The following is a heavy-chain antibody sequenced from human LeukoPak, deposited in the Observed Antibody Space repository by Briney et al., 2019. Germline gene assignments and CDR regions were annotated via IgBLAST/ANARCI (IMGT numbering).Heavy chain of an antibody. J-gene: IGHJ4*02. CDR3: ARENQYTSCYLCLALDY. D-gene: IGHD2-2*01. CDR2: IIPILGIP. Sequence: GSSVKVSCKASGGTFSNYAINWVRQAPGQGLEWMGRIIPILGIPNYAQRLQGRVTITADKSTSTAYMELSSLRSEDTAVYYCARENQYTSCYLCLALDYWGQGTLVTVSS. CDR1: GGTFSNYA. V-gene: IGHV1-69*04.